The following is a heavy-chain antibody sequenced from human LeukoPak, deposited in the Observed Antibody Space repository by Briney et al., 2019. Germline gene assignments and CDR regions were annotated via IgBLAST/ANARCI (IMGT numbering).Heavy chain of an antibody. CDR3: ARDRGRRTAAGTYYYYGMDV. CDR1: GYTFTNYY. CDR2: INPNNGDT. D-gene: IGHD6-13*01. V-gene: IGHV1-2*02. J-gene: IGHJ6*04. Sequence: ASVKVSCKASGYTFTNYYIQWIRQAPGQGLEWMGWINPNNGDTNYAQKFQGRVIMTRDTSINTASMELTRLTSDDTAVYYCARDRGRRTAAGTYYYYGMDVWGKGTTVTVSS.